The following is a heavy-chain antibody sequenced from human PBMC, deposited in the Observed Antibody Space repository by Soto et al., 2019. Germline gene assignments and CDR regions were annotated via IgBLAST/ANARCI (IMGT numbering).Heavy chain of an antibody. CDR1: GYTFTSYG. D-gene: IGHD3-9*01. CDR2: ISAYNGNT. J-gene: IGHJ6*02. Sequence: QVQLVQSGAEVKKPGASVKVSCKASGYTFTSYGISWVRQAPGQGLEWMGWISAYNGNTNYAQKLQGRVTMTTDTSTSTAYMELRSLRSDDTAVYYCARAPIYYDILTGYRTYYYYYGMDVWGQGTTVTVSS. V-gene: IGHV1-18*01. CDR3: ARAPIYYDILTGYRTYYYYYGMDV.